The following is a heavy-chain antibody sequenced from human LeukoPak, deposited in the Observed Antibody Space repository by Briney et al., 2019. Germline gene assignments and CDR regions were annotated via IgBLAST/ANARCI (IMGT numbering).Heavy chain of an antibody. J-gene: IGHJ4*02. CDR3: ARDRMAVAASYFDY. Sequence: PSETLSLTCTVSGYSISSGYYWGWIRQPPGKGLEWIGSIYHSGSTYYNPSLKSRVTISVDTSKNQFSLKLSSVTAADTAVYYCARDRMAVAASYFDYWGQGTLVTVSS. V-gene: IGHV4-38-2*02. CDR2: IYHSGST. CDR1: GYSISSGYY. D-gene: IGHD6-19*01.